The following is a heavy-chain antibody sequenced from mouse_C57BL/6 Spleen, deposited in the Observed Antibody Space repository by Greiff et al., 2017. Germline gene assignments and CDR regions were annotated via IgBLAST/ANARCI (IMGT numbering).Heavy chain of an antibody. J-gene: IGHJ3*01. D-gene: IGHD1-2*01. CDR1: GFTFSDYG. Sequence: EVKLMESGGGLVKPGGSLKLSCAASGFTFSDYGMHWVRQAPEKGLEWVAYINSGSSSIYYADTVKGRFTISRDNAKNTLFLQMTSLRSEDTAMYYWARTAGFAYGGQGTLVTVSA. V-gene: IGHV5-17*01. CDR2: INSGSSSI. CDR3: ARTAGFAY.